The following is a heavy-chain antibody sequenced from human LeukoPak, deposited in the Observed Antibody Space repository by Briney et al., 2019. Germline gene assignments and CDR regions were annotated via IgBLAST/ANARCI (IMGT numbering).Heavy chain of an antibody. D-gene: IGHD2-15*01. CDR1: GYSFTTYL. CDR3: ARAWSLDY. J-gene: IGHJ4*02. V-gene: IGHV5-51*01. CDR2: INPTDSDA. Sequence: GESLKISCKGSGYSFTTYLIGWVRPMPGKGLEWVGFINPTDSDATYSPSFQGQVIISADESISTAYLQWSSLKSSDTAMYYCARAWSLDYWGQGTLVTVSS.